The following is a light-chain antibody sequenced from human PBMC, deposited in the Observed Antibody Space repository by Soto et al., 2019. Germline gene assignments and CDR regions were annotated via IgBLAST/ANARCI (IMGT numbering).Light chain of an antibody. CDR3: QQRSNWPPLA. CDR1: LRFSRY. J-gene: IGKJ4*01. CDR2: DAS. Sequence: EIVFTQSPATLSLSPGERATLSCRASLRFSRYLAWYQQKPGQAPRLLIYDASNRATGIPARFSGSGSGTDFTHTISSLEPEDFAVYYCQQRSNWPPLAFGGGNKVEIK. V-gene: IGKV3-11*01.